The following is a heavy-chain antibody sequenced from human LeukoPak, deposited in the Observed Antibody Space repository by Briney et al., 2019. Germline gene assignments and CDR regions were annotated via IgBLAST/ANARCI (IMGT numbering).Heavy chain of an antibody. CDR2: IYTSGST. CDR1: GGSISSGSYY. CDR3: ARVKGVVTAILDY. D-gene: IGHD2-21*02. J-gene: IGHJ4*02. V-gene: IGHV4-61*02. Sequence: PSQTLSLTCTVSGGSISSGSYYWSWIRQPAGKGLEWIGRIYTSGSTNYNPSLKSRVTFPVDTSKNQFSLKLISVTAADTAVYYCARVKGVVTAILDYWGQGTLVTVSS.